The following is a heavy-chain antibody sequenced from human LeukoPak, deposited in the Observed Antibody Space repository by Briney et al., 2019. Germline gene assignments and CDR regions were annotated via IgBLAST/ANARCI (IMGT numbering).Heavy chain of an antibody. Sequence: SETLSLTCTVSGASISSYYWNWIRQPPGKGLEWIGYTSYSGSTNYNPSLKSRVTISVDTSKNQFSLKLSSVTAADTAVYYCARRAPWSFDPWGQGTLVTVSS. V-gene: IGHV4-59*12. CDR3: ARRAPWSFDP. CDR2: TSYSGST. CDR1: GASISSYY. J-gene: IGHJ5*02.